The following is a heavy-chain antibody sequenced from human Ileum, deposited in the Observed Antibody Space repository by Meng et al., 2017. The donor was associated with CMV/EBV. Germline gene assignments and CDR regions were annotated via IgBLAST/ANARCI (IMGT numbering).Heavy chain of an antibody. CDR3: ARTQDCSTTSCYMGFDP. CDR2: IKYSGRT. CDR1: SISIGDYY. J-gene: IGHJ5*02. V-gene: IGHV4-30-4*08. Sequence: SISIGDYYWSWIRQPPGKGLEWIGFIKYSGRTYYNPSLTSRVTISLDTSENHFSLRLSSVTAADTAVYYCARTQDCSTTSCYMGFDPWGQGTLVTVSS. D-gene: IGHD2-2*01.